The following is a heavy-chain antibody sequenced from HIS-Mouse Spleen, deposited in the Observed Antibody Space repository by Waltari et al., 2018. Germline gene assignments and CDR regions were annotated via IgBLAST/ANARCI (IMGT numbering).Heavy chain of an antibody. CDR3: AKDKDGELAVAGTGVFDY. V-gene: IGHV3-23*01. Sequence: EVQLLESGGGLVQPGGSLRLSCAASGFTFSSYAMSWVRQAPGKGLEWVSAISGSGGSTYLADSGEGRVTISRDNSKNTLYLQMNSLRAEDTAVYYCAKDKDGELAVAGTGVFDYWCQGTLVTVSS. J-gene: IGHJ4*02. D-gene: IGHD6-19*01. CDR2: ISGSGGST. CDR1: GFTFSSYA.